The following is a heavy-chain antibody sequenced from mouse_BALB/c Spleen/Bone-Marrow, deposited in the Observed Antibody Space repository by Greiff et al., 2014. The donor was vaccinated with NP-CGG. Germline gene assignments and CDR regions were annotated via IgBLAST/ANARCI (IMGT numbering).Heavy chain of an antibody. V-gene: IGHV14-3*02. D-gene: IGHD2-14*01. CDR3: ARYRYGWYSDV. J-gene: IGHJ1*01. CDR2: IDPANGNT. CDR1: GFNIKDTY. Sequence: VQLQQSGAELVKPGASVKLSCTASGFNIKDTYMHWVKQRPEQGLEWIGRIDPANGNTKYDPKFQGKATITADTSSNTAYLQLSSLTSEDTAVYYCARYRYGWYSDVWGAGTTVTVSS.